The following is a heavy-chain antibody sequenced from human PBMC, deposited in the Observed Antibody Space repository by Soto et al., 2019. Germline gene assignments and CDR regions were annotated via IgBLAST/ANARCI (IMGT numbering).Heavy chain of an antibody. D-gene: IGHD3-9*01. CDR1: GGSISSGGYY. CDR3: ARFGAYDIPHDACDI. J-gene: IGHJ3*02. CDR2: IYYSGST. V-gene: IGHV4-31*03. Sequence: QVQLQESGPGLVKPSQTLSLTCTVSGGSISSGGYYWSWIRQHPGKGLEWIGYIYYSGSTYYNPSLKGRVTISVDTSKNQFSLKLSSVTAADTAVYYCARFGAYDIPHDACDIWGQGTMVTVSA.